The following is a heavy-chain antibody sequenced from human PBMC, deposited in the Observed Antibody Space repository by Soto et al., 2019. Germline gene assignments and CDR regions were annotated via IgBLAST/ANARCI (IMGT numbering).Heavy chain of an antibody. CDR1: GGSISSGGYY. Sequence: PSETLSLTCTFSGGSISSGGYYWSWIRQHPGKGLEWIGYIYYSGSTYYNPSLKSRVTISVDTSKNQFSLKLSSVTAADTAVYYCARDPGSHDAFDIWGQGTMVTVSS. CDR3: ARDPGSHDAFDI. J-gene: IGHJ3*02. V-gene: IGHV4-31*03. CDR2: IYYSGST.